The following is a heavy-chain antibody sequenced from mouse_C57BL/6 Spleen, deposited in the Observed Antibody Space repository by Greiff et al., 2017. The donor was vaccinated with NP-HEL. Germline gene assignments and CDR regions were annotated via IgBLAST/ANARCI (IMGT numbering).Heavy chain of an antibody. D-gene: IGHD2-3*01. J-gene: IGHJ2*01. CDR1: GYTFTDYY. CDR2: IYPGSGNT. V-gene: IGHV1-76*01. Sequence: QVQLKQSGAELVRPGASVKLSCKASGYTFTDYYINWVKQRPGQGLEWIARIYPGSGNTYYNEKFKGKATLTAEKSSSTAYMQLSSLTSEDSAVYFCARQDGYLYYFDYWGQGTTRTVSS. CDR3: ARQDGYLYYFDY.